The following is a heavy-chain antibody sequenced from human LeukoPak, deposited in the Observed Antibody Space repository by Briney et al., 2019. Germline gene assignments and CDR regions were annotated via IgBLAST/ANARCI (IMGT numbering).Heavy chain of an antibody. Sequence: SETLSLTCAVYGGSFSGYYWGWIRQPPGKGLEWIGSIYYSGSTYYNPSLKSRVTISVDTSKKLFSLKLSSVTAADTAVYYCARVPAVAGTYYFDYWGQGTLVTVSS. V-gene: IGHV4-39*02. D-gene: IGHD6-19*01. CDR1: GGSFSGYY. CDR3: ARVPAVAGTYYFDY. J-gene: IGHJ4*02. CDR2: IYYSGST.